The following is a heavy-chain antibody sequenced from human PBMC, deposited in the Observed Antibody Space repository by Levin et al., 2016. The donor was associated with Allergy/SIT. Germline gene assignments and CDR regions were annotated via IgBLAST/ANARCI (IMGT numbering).Heavy chain of an antibody. Sequence: GESLKISCAASGFIVSTYSMNWVRQAPGSGLEWLSFISSVDTRTYYADSVKGRFTISRDNANNSLYLQMNSLREEDTAVYYCARDLYSGGGYWGQGTLVTVSS. CDR2: ISSVDTRT. CDR3: ARDLYSGGGY. V-gene: IGHV3-48*02. D-gene: IGHD1-26*01. J-gene: IGHJ4*02. CDR1: GFIVSTYS.